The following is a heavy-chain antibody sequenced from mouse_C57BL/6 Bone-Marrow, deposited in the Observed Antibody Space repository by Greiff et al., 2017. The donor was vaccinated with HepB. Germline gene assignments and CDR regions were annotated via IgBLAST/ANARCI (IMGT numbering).Heavy chain of an antibody. CDR2: IYPSSGYT. CDR3: AETWYFDV. Sequence: QVQLQQSGAELARPGASVKMSCKASGYTFTSYTMHWVKQRPGQGLEWIGYIYPSSGYTKYNQKFKDKATLTADKSSSTAYMQLSSLTSEDSAVYYCAETWYFDVWGTGTTVTVSS. J-gene: IGHJ1*03. V-gene: IGHV1-4*01. CDR1: GYTFTSYT.